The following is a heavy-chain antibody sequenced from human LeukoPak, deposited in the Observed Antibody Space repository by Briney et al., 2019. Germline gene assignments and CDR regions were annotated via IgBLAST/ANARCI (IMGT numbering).Heavy chain of an antibody. CDR3: ARGIVVVPAAKETPYYYYYGMDV. CDR2: IIPILGIA. D-gene: IGHD2-2*01. CDR1: GGTFSSYA. Sequence: ASVKVSCKASGGTFSSYAISWVRQAPGQGLEWMGRIIPILGIANYAQKFQGRVTITADKSTSTAYTELSSLRSEDTAVYYCARGIVVVPAAKETPYYYYYGMDVWGQGTTVTVSS. J-gene: IGHJ6*02. V-gene: IGHV1-69*04.